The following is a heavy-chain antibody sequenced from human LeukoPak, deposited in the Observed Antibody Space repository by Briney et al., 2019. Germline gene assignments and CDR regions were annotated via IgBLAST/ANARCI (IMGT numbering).Heavy chain of an antibody. V-gene: IGHV4-59*08. J-gene: IGHJ4*02. CDR1: GGSINSNY. CDR3: ASLAVRNYDSSGYFDS. Sequence: SETLSLTCTVSGGSINSNYWSWIRQPPGKGLEWIGYIDYSGYTKYGSSLRGRVTISVDTSKNQFSLKMYSVTAADTAVYYCASLAVRNYDSSGYFDSWGQGTLATVSS. D-gene: IGHD3-22*01. CDR2: IDYSGYT.